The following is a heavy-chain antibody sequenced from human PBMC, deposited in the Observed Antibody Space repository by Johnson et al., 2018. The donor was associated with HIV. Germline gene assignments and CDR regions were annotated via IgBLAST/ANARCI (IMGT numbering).Heavy chain of an antibody. CDR3: ARDFPLGYSWGNGVDI. J-gene: IGHJ3*02. D-gene: IGHD3-16*01. CDR2: IYSAGSP. CDR1: GFTFSSYA. V-gene: IGHV3-30*14. Sequence: QVQLMESGGGLVQPGRSLRLSCAASGFTFSSYAMHWVRQAPGKGLEWVAVIYSAGSPYYADSVKGRFNISRARSNNTMYLQMNSLTPDDPAVYFCARDFPLGYSWGNGVDIWGQGTMGTVSP.